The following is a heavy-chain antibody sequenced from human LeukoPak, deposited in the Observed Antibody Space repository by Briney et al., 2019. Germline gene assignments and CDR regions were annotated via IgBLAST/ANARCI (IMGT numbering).Heavy chain of an antibody. CDR1: GYTFTSYG. D-gene: IGHD3-3*01. J-gene: IGHJ5*02. Sequence: ASVKVSCKASGYTFTSYGISWVRQATGHGLEWMGWTNPNSGNSGYAQKFQGRVTITSNTSLSTAYMELSSLRSADTAVYYCARALSQYYDFWSGYGLDPWGQGSLVTVSS. CDR3: ARALSQYYDFWSGYGLDP. CDR2: TNPNSGNS. V-gene: IGHV1-8*03.